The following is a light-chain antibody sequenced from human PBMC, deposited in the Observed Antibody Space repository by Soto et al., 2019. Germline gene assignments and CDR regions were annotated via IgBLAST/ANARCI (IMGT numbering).Light chain of an antibody. V-gene: IGKV1-5*01. CDR3: QQYETFSGT. CDR2: DAS. J-gene: IGKJ1*01. CDR1: QSVSGW. Sequence: IQLTQSPSSRSASVVDRVTITFRASQSVSGWLAWYQQKPGEAPKLLIYDASALPRGVPSRFSGSGSGTKFTLTIASLQPDDFATYYCQQYETFSGTFGPGTKVDIK.